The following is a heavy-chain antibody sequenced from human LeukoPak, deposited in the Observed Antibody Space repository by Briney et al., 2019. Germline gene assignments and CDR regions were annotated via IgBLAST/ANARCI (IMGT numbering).Heavy chain of an antibody. CDR1: GFTFIGYY. CDR2: IGTSGNAT. D-gene: IGHD2-8*01. CDR3: VRETVLLMVYEAFDP. V-gene: IGHV3-11*01. Sequence: GGSLRLSCAASGFTFIGYYMSWIRQAPGKGLEWVAYIGTSGNATYYADSVRGRFTISRDNAKSSPYLQLNSLRVEDTAVYYCVRETVLLMVYEAFDPWGQGTLVTVSS. J-gene: IGHJ5*02.